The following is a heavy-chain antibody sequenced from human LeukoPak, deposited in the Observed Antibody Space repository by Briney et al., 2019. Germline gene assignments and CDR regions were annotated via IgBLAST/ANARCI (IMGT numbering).Heavy chain of an antibody. CDR2: IIPIFGTA. J-gene: IGHJ3*02. CDR3: ARDSLPTTVTTLGAFDI. Sequence: SVKVSCKASGGTFSSYAISWVRQAPGQGLEWMGGIIPIFGTANYAQKFQGSVTITTDESTSTAYMELSSLRSEDTAVYYGARDSLPTTVTTLGAFDIWGQGTMVTVSS. V-gene: IGHV1-69*05. CDR1: GGTFSSYA. D-gene: IGHD4-17*01.